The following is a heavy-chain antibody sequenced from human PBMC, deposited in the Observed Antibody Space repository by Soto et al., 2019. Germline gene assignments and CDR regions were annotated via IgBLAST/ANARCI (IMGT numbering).Heavy chain of an antibody. CDR3: AISPGSSYGFTPY. D-gene: IGHD5-18*01. J-gene: IGHJ4*02. V-gene: IGHV1-69*13. CDR2: IIPIFGTA. CDR1: GGTFSSYA. Sequence: SVKVSCKASGGTFSSYAISWARQAPGQGLEWMGGIIPIFGTANYAQKFQGRVTITADESTSTAYMELSSLRSEDTAVYYCAISPGSSYGFTPYWGQGTLVTVSS.